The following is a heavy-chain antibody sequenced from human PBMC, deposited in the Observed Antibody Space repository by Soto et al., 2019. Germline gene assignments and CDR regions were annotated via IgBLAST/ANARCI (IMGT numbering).Heavy chain of an antibody. D-gene: IGHD6-19*01. CDR1: RVTFSSYA. CDR3: ARGYSSGWSQAEYFQH. V-gene: IGHV1-46*01. CDR2: INPSGGRT. Sequence: ASAKVSCKASRVTFSSYAISWPRHATGQGLEWMGIINPSGGRTSYAQKFQGRVTMTRDTSTSTVYMELSSLRSEDTAVYYCARGYSSGWSQAEYFQHWGQGTLVTVSS. J-gene: IGHJ1*01.